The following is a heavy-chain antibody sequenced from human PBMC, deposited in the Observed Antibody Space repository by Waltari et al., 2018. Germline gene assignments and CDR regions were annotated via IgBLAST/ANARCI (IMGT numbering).Heavy chain of an antibody. CDR3: ARDRDYDFWSGYYIDY. CDR2: INPNSGGT. D-gene: IGHD3-3*01. Sequence: QVQLVQSGAEVKKPGASVKVSCKASGYTFTGYYMHWVRQAPGQGLEWMGGINPNSGGTNYAQKFQGRVTMTRDTSISTAYMELSRLRSDDTAVYYCARDRDYDFWSGYYIDYWGQGTLVTVSS. CDR1: GYTFTGYY. J-gene: IGHJ4*02. V-gene: IGHV1-2*02.